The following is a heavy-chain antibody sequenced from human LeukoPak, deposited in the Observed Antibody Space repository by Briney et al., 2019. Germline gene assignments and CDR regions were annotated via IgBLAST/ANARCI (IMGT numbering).Heavy chain of an antibody. CDR3: ARARHSIDDFWSGLDAFDI. Sequence: PGGSLRLSCAASGFTFSSTVMTWVRQAPGKGLEWVSTISPDGKYIYYADSLRGRFTMSRDNSKNTLYLQMNSLRAEDTAVYYCARARHSIDDFWSGLDAFDIWGQGTMVTVSS. D-gene: IGHD3-3*01. J-gene: IGHJ3*02. CDR2: ISPDGKYI. CDR1: GFTFSSTV. V-gene: IGHV3-23*01.